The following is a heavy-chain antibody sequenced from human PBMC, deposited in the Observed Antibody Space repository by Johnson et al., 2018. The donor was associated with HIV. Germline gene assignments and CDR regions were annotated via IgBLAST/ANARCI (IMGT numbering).Heavy chain of an antibody. V-gene: IGHV3-9*01. CDR2: ISWNSNNI. J-gene: IGHJ3*02. CDR1: GFTFDDYA. CDR3: ARDQSSRQAFDI. Sequence: VQLVESGGGLVQPGRSLRLSCAASGFTFDDYAMHWVRQAPGKGLEWVTGISWNSNNIGYADSVKGRFTISRDNSKNTLYLQMNSLRAEDTAVYYCARDQSSRQAFDIWGQGTMVTVSS. D-gene: IGHD6-6*01.